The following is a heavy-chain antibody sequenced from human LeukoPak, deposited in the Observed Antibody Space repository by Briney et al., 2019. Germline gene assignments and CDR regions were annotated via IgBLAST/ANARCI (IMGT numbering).Heavy chain of an antibody. Sequence: SETLSLTCTVSGGSISSSNYYWVWLRQPPGKGLEWIGSIYHSGSTYYNPSLKSRVTISVDTSKNQFSLKLSSVTAADTAVYYCARDRRVGAEGIDPWGQGTLVTVSS. CDR2: IYHSGST. J-gene: IGHJ5*02. D-gene: IGHD1-26*01. V-gene: IGHV4-39*07. CDR1: GGSISSSNYY. CDR3: ARDRRVGAEGIDP.